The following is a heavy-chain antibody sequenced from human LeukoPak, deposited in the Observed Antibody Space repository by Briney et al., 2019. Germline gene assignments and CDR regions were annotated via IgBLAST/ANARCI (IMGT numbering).Heavy chain of an antibody. J-gene: IGHJ1*01. CDR3: ARERYCSSTSCYAGEYFQH. D-gene: IGHD2-2*01. CDR1: GGTFSNYA. CDR2: IIPIFGTA. Sequence: ASVKVSCKASGGTFSNYAISWVRQAPGQGLEWMGAIIPIFGTANYAQKFQGRVTITADESTSTAYMELSSLRSEDTAVYYCARERYCSSTSCYAGEYFQHWGQGTLVTVSS. V-gene: IGHV1-69*13.